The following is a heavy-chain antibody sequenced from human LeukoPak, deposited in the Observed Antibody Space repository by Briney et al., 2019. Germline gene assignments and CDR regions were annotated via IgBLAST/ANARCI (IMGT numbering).Heavy chain of an antibody. Sequence: ASVKVSCKASGGTFISYAISWGRQAPGQGLEWMGGIIPIFGTANYAQKFQGRVTITADESTSTAYMELSSLRSEDTAVYYCARVGDFWSGYPQRNWFDPWGQGTLVTVSS. CDR1: GGTFISYA. CDR3: ARVGDFWSGYPQRNWFDP. J-gene: IGHJ5*02. D-gene: IGHD3-3*01. V-gene: IGHV1-69*13. CDR2: IIPIFGTA.